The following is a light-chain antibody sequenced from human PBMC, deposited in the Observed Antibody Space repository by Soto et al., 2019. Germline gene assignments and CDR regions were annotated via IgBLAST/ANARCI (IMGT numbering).Light chain of an antibody. CDR1: QSIRTW. V-gene: IGKV1-5*03. J-gene: IGKJ1*01. CDR2: KAS. CDR3: QEYTSYSRT. Sequence: DIQMTQSPSTLSASVGDRVNITCRASQSIRTWLAWYQQKPGKAPKLLIYKASSLQSGVPSRFSGGASGTEFTLTISSLQPDDVATYYCQEYTSYSRTFGQGTKVEIK.